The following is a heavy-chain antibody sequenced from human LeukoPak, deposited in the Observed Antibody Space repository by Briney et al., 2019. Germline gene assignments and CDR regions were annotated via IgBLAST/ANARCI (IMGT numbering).Heavy chain of an antibody. CDR1: GGSFSGYY. V-gene: IGHV4-34*01. D-gene: IGHD6-19*01. CDR3: ARDLRRSYEQWLATSFIDY. Sequence: SETLSLTCAVYGGSFSGYYWSWIRQPPGKGLEWIGEINHSGSTNYNPSLKSRVTISVDTSKNQFSLKLSSVTAADTAVYYCARDLRRSYEQWLATSFIDYWGQGTLVTVSS. CDR2: INHSGST. J-gene: IGHJ4*02.